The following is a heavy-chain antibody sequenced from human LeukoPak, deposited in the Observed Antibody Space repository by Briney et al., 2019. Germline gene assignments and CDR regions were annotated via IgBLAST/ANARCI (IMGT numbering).Heavy chain of an antibody. CDR1: GFTFNSYA. CDR2: ISGSGGST. V-gene: IGHV3-23*01. J-gene: IGHJ4*02. CDR3: AKDGDLYGHADY. Sequence: GGSLRLSCAASGFTFNSYAMNWVRQAPGKGLEWVSTISGSGGSTYYADSLKGRFTISRDNSKKTLYLQMNSLRAEDTAVYYCAKDGDLYGHADYWGQGTLVTVSS. D-gene: IGHD4-17*01.